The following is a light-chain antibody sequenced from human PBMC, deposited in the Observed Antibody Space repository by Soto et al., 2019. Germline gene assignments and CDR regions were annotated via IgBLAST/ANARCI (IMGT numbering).Light chain of an antibody. V-gene: IGKV3-20*01. CDR3: QQYGSSPMYT. J-gene: IGKJ2*01. Sequence: EIVLTQSPGTLSLSPGERATLSCRASQSVSSSYLAWYQQTPGQAPRLLIYGVSSSATGIPDRFSGSGSGTDFTLTISRLEPEDFAVYYCQQYGSSPMYTCGQGTNLEIK. CDR2: GVS. CDR1: QSVSSSY.